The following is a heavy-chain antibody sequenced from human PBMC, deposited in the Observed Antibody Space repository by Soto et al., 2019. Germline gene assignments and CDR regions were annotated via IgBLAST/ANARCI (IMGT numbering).Heavy chain of an antibody. J-gene: IGHJ6*02. D-gene: IGHD3-3*01. V-gene: IGHV3-15*07. CDR2: IKSKTDGGTT. CDR1: GFTFSNAW. CDR3: TTLSITIFGVVLMDV. Sequence: PGGSLRLSCAASGFTFSNAWMNWVRQAPGKGLEWVGRIKSKTDGGTTDYAAPVKSRFTISRDDSKNTLYLQMNSLKTDDTAFYYCTTLSITIFGVVLMDVWGQGTTVTVSS.